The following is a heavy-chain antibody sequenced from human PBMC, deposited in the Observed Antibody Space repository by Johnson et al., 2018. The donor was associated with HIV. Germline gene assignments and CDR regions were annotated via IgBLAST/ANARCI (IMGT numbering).Heavy chain of an antibody. CDR3: ARGFHRGGAFDI. Sequence: MQLVESGGGLVQPGGSLRVSCAASGFTFSRYWMSWVRQAPGKGLEWVANIKQDGSEKYYADSVKGRFTISRDNAKNSLYLQMNSLRAEDTAVYYCARGFHRGGAFDIWGQGTMVTVSS. D-gene: IGHD1-14*01. CDR1: GFTFSRYW. V-gene: IGHV3-7*02. J-gene: IGHJ3*02. CDR2: IKQDGSEK.